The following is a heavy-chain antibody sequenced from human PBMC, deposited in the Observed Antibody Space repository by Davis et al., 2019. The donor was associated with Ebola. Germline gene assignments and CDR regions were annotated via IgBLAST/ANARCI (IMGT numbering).Heavy chain of an antibody. V-gene: IGHV5-51*01. D-gene: IGHD2-21*02. CDR3: ARSRYCGGDCYGSFDY. CDR2: IYPGDSDT. CDR1: GYSFTSYW. Sequence: GESLKISCKGSGYSFTSYWIGWVRQMPGKGLEWMGIIYPGDSDTRYSPSFQGQVTISADKSISTAYLQWSSLKASDTAMYYCARSRYCGGDCYGSFDYWGQGTLVTVSS. J-gene: IGHJ4*02.